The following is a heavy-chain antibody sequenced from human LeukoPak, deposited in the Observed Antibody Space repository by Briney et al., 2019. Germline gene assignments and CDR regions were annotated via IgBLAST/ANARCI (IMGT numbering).Heavy chain of an antibody. CDR2: ISYDGSNK. D-gene: IGHD7-27*01. J-gene: IGHJ6*03. CDR3: ARESYNWGFYYYYYYMDV. Sequence: PGRSLRLSCAASGFTFSSYAIHWVRQAPGKGLEWVAVISYDGSNKYYADSVKGRFTISRDNSKNTLYLQMNSLRAEDTAVYYCARESYNWGFYYYYYYMDVWGKGTTVTISS. V-gene: IGHV3-30*04. CDR1: GFTFSSYA.